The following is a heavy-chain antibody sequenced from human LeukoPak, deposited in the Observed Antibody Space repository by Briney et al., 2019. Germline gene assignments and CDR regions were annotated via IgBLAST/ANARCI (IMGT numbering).Heavy chain of an antibody. V-gene: IGHV3-30-3*01. D-gene: IGHD3-22*01. Sequence: GGSLRLSCAASGFTFSSYAMHWVRQAPGKGLEWVAGISYDGSNKYYADSVKGRFTISRDNSKNTLYLQMNSLRAEDTAVYYCARNYYDSSGYYFTTIFDYWGQGTLVTVSS. CDR1: GFTFSSYA. J-gene: IGHJ4*02. CDR2: ISYDGSNK. CDR3: ARNYYDSSGYYFTTIFDY.